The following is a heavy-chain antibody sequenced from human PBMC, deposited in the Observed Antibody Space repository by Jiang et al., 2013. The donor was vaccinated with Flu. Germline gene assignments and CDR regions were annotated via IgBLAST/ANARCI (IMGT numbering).Heavy chain of an antibody. CDR1: GGTFSSYT. D-gene: IGHD3-22*01. V-gene: IGHV1-69*04. CDR3: ARVSYYYDSSGYRVPCRFDP. Sequence: SGAEVKKPGSSVKVSCKASGGTFSSYTISWVRQAPGQGLEWMGRIIPILGIANYAQKFQGRVTITADKSTSTAYMELSSLRSEDTAVYYCARVSYYYDSSGYRVPCRFDPWGQGTLVTVSS. J-gene: IGHJ5*02. CDR2: IIPILGIA.